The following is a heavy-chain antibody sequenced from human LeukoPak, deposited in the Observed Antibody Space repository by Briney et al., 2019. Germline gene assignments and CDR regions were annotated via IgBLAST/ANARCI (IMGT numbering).Heavy chain of an antibody. D-gene: IGHD3-22*01. CDR2: IIPIFGTA. CDR1: GGTFSNYA. CDR3: ARMGWYYYDSSGYYYSSYYYYMDV. V-gene: IGHV1-69*06. J-gene: IGHJ6*03. Sequence: SVKVSCKASGGTFSNYAISWVRQAPGQGLEWMGGIIPIFGTANYAQKFQGRVTITADKSTSTAYMELSSLRSEDTAVYYCARMGWYYYDSSGYYYSSYYYYMDVWGKGTTVTVSS.